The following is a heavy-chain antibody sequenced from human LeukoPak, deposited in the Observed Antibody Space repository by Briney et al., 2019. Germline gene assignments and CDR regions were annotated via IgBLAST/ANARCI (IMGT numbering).Heavy chain of an antibody. CDR3: ARGKVVVDYYMDV. CDR2: IIPIFGTA. V-gene: IGHV1-69*05. Sequence: SVKVSCKASGGTFSSYAISWVRQAPGQGLEWMGGIIPIFGTANYAQKFQGRVTITTDESTSTAYMELSRLRSDDTAVYYCARGKVVVDYYMDVWGKGTTVTVSS. CDR1: GGTFSSYA. D-gene: IGHD2-15*01. J-gene: IGHJ6*03.